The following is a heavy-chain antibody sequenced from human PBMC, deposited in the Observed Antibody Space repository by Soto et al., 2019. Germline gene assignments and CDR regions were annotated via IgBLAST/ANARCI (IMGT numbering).Heavy chain of an antibody. CDR1: GFTFSSYS. CDR3: ARRKQQPDY. Sequence: EVQLVESGGGLVQPGGSLRLSCAASGFTFSSYSMNWVRQAPGKGLEWVSYISSSSSTIYYADSVKGRFTISRDNAKNSLYLQMNSLRAEDTAVYYCARRKQQPDYWGQGTLVTVSS. J-gene: IGHJ4*02. CDR2: ISSSSSTI. V-gene: IGHV3-48*01. D-gene: IGHD6-13*01.